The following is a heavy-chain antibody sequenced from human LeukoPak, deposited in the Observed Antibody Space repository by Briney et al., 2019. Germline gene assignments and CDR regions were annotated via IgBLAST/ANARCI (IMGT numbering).Heavy chain of an antibody. J-gene: IGHJ3*02. V-gene: IGHV4-61*05. Sequence: SETLSLTCTVSGGSISSNSYYWGWIRQPPGKGLEWIGYIYYSGSTNYNPSLKSRVTISVDTSKNQFSLKLSSVTAADTAVYYCARSVEMATTDDAFDIWGQGTMVTVSS. CDR3: ARSVEMATTDDAFDI. D-gene: IGHD5-24*01. CDR1: GGSISSNSYY. CDR2: IYYSGST.